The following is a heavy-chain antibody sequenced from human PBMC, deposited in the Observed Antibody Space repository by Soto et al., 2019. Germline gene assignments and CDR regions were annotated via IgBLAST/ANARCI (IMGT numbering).Heavy chain of an antibody. Sequence: QVQLVQSGAELKKPGASVKVSCKASGYTFSNYDMNWVRQATGQGPEWIGWVNPNNGNTGYAQKFQIRVTLTTDISTTTAYMELTSLRSDDRAIYYCAKVSRKGSAIDFDYWGQGTLMTVSS. D-gene: IGHD3-10*01. J-gene: IGHJ4*02. CDR3: AKVSRKGSAIDFDY. V-gene: IGHV1-8*01. CDR2: VNPNNGNT. CDR1: GYTFSNYD.